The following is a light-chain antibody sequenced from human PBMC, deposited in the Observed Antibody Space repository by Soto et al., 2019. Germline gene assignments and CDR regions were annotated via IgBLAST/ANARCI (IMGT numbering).Light chain of an antibody. CDR1: SSDVGVYHY. V-gene: IGLV2-11*01. CDR3: SSYGGSYTVV. CDR2: DVA. J-gene: IGLJ2*01. Sequence: QSALTQPRSVSGSPGHSVTISCTGTSSDVGVYHYVSWYQQHPRKAPKLLIYDVARRPSGVPDRFSGSKSGNTAFLTISGLQAEDEADYYCSSYGGSYTVVFGGGTKLTVL.